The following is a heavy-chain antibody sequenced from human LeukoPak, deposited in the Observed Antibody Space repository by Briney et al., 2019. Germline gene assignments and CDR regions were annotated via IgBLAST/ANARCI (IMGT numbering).Heavy chain of an antibody. CDR1: GGSISSGGFY. V-gene: IGHV4-31*03. J-gene: IGHJ6*02. Sequence: SQTLSLTCTVSGGSISSGGFYWNWIRQHPGKGLEWIGYIYYSEIAYYNPSLKSRVTISLDTSMNQFSLKSSSVTDADTAVYFCARLAYYDDSGCYYYGVDVWGQGTTVTVSS. D-gene: IGHD3-22*01. CDR3: ARLAYYDDSGCYYYGVDV. CDR2: IYYSEIA.